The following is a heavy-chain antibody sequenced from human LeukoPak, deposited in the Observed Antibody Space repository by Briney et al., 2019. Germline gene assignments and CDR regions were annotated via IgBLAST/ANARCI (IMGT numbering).Heavy chain of an antibody. CDR3: ARQEVARFDF. Sequence: SETLSLTCTVSGASINSDFWSWIRQPPGEGLEWIGYIHYTGSTNYNPSLKSRVTISVDTSKNQFSLKLRSVTAADTAVYYCARQEVARFDFWGQGTLVTVSS. D-gene: IGHD2-15*01. CDR2: IHYTGST. CDR1: GASINSDF. V-gene: IGHV4-59*08. J-gene: IGHJ4*02.